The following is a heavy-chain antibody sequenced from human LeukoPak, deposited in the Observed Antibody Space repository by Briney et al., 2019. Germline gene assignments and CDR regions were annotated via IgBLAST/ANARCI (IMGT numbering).Heavy chain of an antibody. V-gene: IGHV3-48*01. Sequence: GGSLTLSCAASGFIFGRDSMNWVRQAPGRGLEWISYISRDSDIRYYADSVRGRFHISRDNARNSLYLQMNSLRADDTAMYYCVRDNPKCCGVVSANIDDLWGQGTLVTVSS. J-gene: IGHJ5*02. D-gene: IGHD2-21*02. CDR3: VRDNPKCCGVVSANIDDL. CDR1: GFIFGRDS. CDR2: ISRDSDIR.